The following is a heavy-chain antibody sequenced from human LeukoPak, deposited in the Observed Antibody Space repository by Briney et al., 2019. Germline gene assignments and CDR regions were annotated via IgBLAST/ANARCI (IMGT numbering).Heavy chain of an antibody. D-gene: IGHD6-19*01. CDR3: VRGNVKHYHSVADEYYYYMDV. J-gene: IGHJ6*03. Sequence: SETLSLTCAVYGDSFSGFYWTWVRQAPGKGLEWIGGISYSGTPRYHPSLNSRLTITLDTSKKQISLNLSPVTAADTAVYFCVRGNVKHYHSVADEYYYYMDVWGKGTAVIVSS. CDR1: GDSFSGFY. CDR2: ISYSGTP. V-gene: IGHV4-34*01.